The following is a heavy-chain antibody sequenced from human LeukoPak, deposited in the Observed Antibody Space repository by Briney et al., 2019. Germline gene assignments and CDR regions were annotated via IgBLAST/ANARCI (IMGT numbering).Heavy chain of an antibody. CDR3: ARDFDSFIAAAGLDAFDI. D-gene: IGHD6-13*01. CDR2: ISAYNGNT. V-gene: IGHV1-18*01. J-gene: IGHJ3*02. Sequence: ASVTVSCKASGYTFTSYGISWVRQAPGQGLEWMAWISAYNGNTNYAQTLQGRVTMTTDTSTSTAYMELRSLRSDDTAVYYCARDFDSFIAAAGLDAFDIWGQGTMVTVSS. CDR1: GYTFTSYG.